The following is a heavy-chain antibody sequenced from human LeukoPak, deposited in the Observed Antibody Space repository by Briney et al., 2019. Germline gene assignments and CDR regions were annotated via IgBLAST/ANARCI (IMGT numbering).Heavy chain of an antibody. Sequence: GGSLRLSCAASGFTFSSYAMSWVRQAPGKGLEWVSVIYSGGSTYYADSVKGRFTISRDNSKNTLYLQMNSLRAEDTAVYYCAREGYGDLPGYYYYGMDVWGQGTTVTVSS. D-gene: IGHD4-17*01. CDR1: GFTFSSYA. CDR2: IYSGGST. V-gene: IGHV3-66*02. CDR3: AREGYGDLPGYYYYGMDV. J-gene: IGHJ6*02.